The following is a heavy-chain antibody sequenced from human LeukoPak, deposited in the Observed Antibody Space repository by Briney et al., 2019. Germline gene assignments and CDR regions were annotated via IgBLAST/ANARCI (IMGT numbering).Heavy chain of an antibody. CDR3: ARGFRGSGSPDY. CDR2: ISWNSGSI. J-gene: IGHJ4*02. Sequence: PGGSLRLSCAASGFTFDDYAMHWVRQAPGKGLEWVSGISWNSGSIGYADSVKGRFTISRDNAKNSLYLQMNSLRAEDMALYYCARGFRGSGSPDYWGQGTLVTVSS. V-gene: IGHV3-9*03. CDR1: GFTFDDYA. D-gene: IGHD3-10*01.